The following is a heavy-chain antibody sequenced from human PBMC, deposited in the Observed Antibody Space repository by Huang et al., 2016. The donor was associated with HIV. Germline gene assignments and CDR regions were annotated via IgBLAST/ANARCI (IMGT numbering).Heavy chain of an antibody. Sequence: QVLLVQSGAEVRKPGSSVKVSCTAFGGTFSSYAISWVRQATGQGLEGMGGIIPIFGKANYTKKFQGRVTITVDEATNTGYMEVTRLTSEDTAVYYCARTAYSYGFRQGYNWFDPWGQGTPVTVSS. CDR1: GGTFSSYA. CDR2: IIPIFGKA. V-gene: IGHV1-69*13. J-gene: IGHJ5*02. CDR3: ARTAYSYGFRQGYNWFDP. D-gene: IGHD5-18*01.